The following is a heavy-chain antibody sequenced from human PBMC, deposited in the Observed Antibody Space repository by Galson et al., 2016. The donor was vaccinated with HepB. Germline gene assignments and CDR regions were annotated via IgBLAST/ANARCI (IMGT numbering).Heavy chain of an antibody. CDR1: GFTFSSYG. Sequence: SLRLSCAASGFTFSSYGMHWVRQAPGKGLEWVAFIWYDGSKKYYADSVKGRFTISRDNSKNTLYLQMNRLRVEDTAIYYCARAHWGVVSIEWKYFDYWGQGALVTVSS. CDR2: IWYDGSKK. J-gene: IGHJ4*02. CDR3: ARAHWGVVSIEWKYFDY. V-gene: IGHV3-33*01. D-gene: IGHD3-3*01.